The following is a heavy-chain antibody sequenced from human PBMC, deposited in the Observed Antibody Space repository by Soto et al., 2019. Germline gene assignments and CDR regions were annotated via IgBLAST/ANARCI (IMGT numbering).Heavy chain of an antibody. V-gene: IGHV3-30*18. J-gene: IGHJ4*02. CDR3: AKGGRQWLVTSDFNY. D-gene: IGHD6-19*01. CDR1: GLTFSDYA. CDR2: VSHDGRNT. Sequence: VQLVESGGGVVQPGRSLRLSCAASGLTFSDYAMHWVRQAPGKGLEWVAVVSHDGRNTHYADSVKGRFTISRDSSKNSVSLEMTSLRAEDTAVYYCAKGGRQWLVTSDFNYWGQGALVTVSS.